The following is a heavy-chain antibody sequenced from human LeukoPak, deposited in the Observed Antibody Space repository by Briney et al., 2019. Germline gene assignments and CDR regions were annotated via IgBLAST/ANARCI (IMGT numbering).Heavy chain of an antibody. CDR1: GGSISSGGYY. CDR2: IYYSGST. V-gene: IGHV4-31*03. D-gene: IGHD3-16*02. CDR3: ARGRELYDYVWGSYRYSPLDAFDI. J-gene: IGHJ3*02. Sequence: SETLSLTCTVSGGSISSGGYYWSWIRQHPGKGLEWIVYIYYSGSTYYNPSLKSRVTISVDTSKNQFSLKLSSVTAADTAVYYCARGRELYDYVWGSYRYSPLDAFDIWGQGTMVTVSS.